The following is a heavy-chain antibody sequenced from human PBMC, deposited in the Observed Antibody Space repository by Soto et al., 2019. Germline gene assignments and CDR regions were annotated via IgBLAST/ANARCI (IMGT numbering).Heavy chain of an antibody. CDR1: GGSISSGGYY. V-gene: IGHV4-31*03. CDR2: IYYSGST. J-gene: IGHJ3*02. Sequence: PSETLSLTCTVSGGSISSGGYYWSWIRQHPGKGLEWIGYIYYSGSTYYNPSLKSRATISVDTSKNQFSLKLSSVTAADTAVYYCARDYYDSSGYLGSGAFDIWGQGTMVTVSS. D-gene: IGHD3-22*01. CDR3: ARDYYDSSGYLGSGAFDI.